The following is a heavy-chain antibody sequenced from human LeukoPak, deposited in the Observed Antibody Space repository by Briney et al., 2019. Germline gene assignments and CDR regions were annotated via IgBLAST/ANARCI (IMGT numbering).Heavy chain of an antibody. Sequence: PGGSLRLSCAASGFTFSSYEMNWVRQAPGKGLEWVSYISSSGSTIYYADSVKGRFTISRDNAKNSLYLQMNSLRAEDTAVYYCARAGGSGLPFRGNYFYYWVQGTLVTVSS. CDR3: ARAGGSGLPFRGNYFYY. CDR2: ISSSGSTI. D-gene: IGHD6-19*01. V-gene: IGHV3-48*03. CDR1: GFTFSSYE. J-gene: IGHJ4*02.